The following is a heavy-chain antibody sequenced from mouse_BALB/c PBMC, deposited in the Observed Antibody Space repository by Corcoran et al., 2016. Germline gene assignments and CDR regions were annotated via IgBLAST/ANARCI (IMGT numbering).Heavy chain of an antibody. CDR2: INYDGSN. CDR3: ARDYYGSSYFDY. CDR1: GYSITSGYY. Sequence: DVQLQESGPGLVKPSQSLSLPCSVTGYSITSGYYWNWIRQFPGNKLEWMGYINYDGSNNYNPSLKNRISITRDTSKNKFFLKLNSVTTEDTATYYCARDYYGSSYFDYWGQGTTLTVSS. J-gene: IGHJ2*01. D-gene: IGHD1-1*01. V-gene: IGHV3-6*02.